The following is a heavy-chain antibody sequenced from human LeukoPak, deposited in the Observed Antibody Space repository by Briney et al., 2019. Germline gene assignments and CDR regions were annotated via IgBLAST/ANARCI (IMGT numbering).Heavy chain of an antibody. CDR2: INAGNGNT. V-gene: IGHV1-3*01. J-gene: IGHJ5*02. Sequence: GASVKVSCKASGYTFTSYAMHWVRQAPGQRLEWMEWINAGNGNTKYSQKFQGRVTITRDTSASTAYMELSSLRSEDTAVYYCARGGMPAGWFDPWGQGTLVTVSS. D-gene: IGHD2-2*01. CDR3: ARGGMPAGWFDP. CDR1: GYTFTSYA.